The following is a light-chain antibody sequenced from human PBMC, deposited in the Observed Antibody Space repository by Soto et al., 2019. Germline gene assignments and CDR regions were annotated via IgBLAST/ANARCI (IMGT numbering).Light chain of an antibody. J-gene: IGLJ3*02. CDR2: ENN. CDR1: SGSIASNY. Sequence: NFMLTQPHSVSESPGKTVTISCTRSSGSIASNYVQWYQQRPGSAPTTVIYENNQRPSGVPDRFSVSIDSSSNSASLTISGLKTEDEADYYWQSYDSPNVVFGGGTKVTVL. V-gene: IGLV6-57*04. CDR3: QSYDSPNVV.